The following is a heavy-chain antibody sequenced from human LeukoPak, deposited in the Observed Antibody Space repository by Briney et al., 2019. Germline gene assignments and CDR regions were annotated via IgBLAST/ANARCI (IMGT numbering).Heavy chain of an antibody. CDR3: ARQPRFPPGSYFDY. Sequence: ASVKVSCKASGGTFSSYAISWVRQALGQGLEWMGGIIPIFGTANYAQKFQGRVTITADKSTSTAYMELSSLRSEDTAVYYCARQPRFPPGSYFDYWGQGTLVTVSS. CDR1: GGTFSSYA. CDR2: IIPIFGTA. D-gene: IGHD1-26*01. J-gene: IGHJ4*02. V-gene: IGHV1-69*06.